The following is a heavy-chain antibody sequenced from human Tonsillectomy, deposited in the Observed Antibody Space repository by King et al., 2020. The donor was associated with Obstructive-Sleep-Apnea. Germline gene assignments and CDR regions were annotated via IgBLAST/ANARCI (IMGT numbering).Heavy chain of an antibody. CDR2: ISYDGSNK. V-gene: IGHV3-30-3*01. J-gene: IGHJ6*02. D-gene: IGHD6-13*01. CDR3: ARGGSSWSYYYYGMDV. Sequence: VQLVESGGGVVQPGRSLRLSCAASGFTFSSYAMHWVRQAPGKGLEWVTVISYDGSNKYYADSVKGRFTTSRDNSKNTLYLQMNSRRAEDTAVYYCARGGSSWSYYYYGMDVWGQGTTVTVSS. CDR1: GFTFSSYA.